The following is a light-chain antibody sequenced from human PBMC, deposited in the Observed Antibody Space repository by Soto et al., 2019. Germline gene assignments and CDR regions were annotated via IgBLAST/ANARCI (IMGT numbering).Light chain of an antibody. J-gene: IGKJ1*01. CDR2: DAS. Sequence: EIVLTQSPATLSLSPGERATLSCRASQSVSSYLAWYQQKPGQAPRLLIYDASNRATGIPARFSGSGSGTDFTLTISSLEPEDFAVYYCQQRTSWTFGHGTKVEIK. V-gene: IGKV3-11*01. CDR1: QSVSSY. CDR3: QQRTSWT.